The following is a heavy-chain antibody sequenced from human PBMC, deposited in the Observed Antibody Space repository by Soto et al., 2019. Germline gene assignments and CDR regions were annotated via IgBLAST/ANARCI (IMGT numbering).Heavy chain of an antibody. CDR1: GGSISSGGYY. CDR2: IYYSGST. J-gene: IGHJ5*02. D-gene: IGHD2-2*01. CDR3: ARDRFVVVPAAIGWFDP. V-gene: IGHV4-31*03. Sequence: QVQLQESGPGLVKPSQTLSLTCTVSGGSISSGGYYWSWIRQHPGKGLEWIGYIYYSGSTYYNPSLKSRVTISVDTSKNQFSLKLSSVTVADTAVYYCARDRFVVVPAAIGWFDPWGQGTLVTVSS.